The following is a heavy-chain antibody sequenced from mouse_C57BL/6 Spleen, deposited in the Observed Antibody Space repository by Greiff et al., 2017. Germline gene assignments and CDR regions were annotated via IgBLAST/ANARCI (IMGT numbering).Heavy chain of an antibody. V-gene: IGHV3-6*01. CDR2: ISYDGSN. Sequence: EVKLQESGPGLVKPSQSLSLTCSVTGYSITSGYYWNWIRQFPGNKLEWMGYISYDGSNNYNPSLKNRISITRDTSKNQFFLKLNSVTTEDTATYYCAREGFFTTVVATGYFDVWGTGTTVTVSS. CDR3: AREGFFTTVVATGYFDV. J-gene: IGHJ1*03. D-gene: IGHD1-1*01. CDR1: GYSITSGYY.